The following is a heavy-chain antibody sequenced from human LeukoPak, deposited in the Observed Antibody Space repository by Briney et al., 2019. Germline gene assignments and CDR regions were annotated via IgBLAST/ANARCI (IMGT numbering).Heavy chain of an antibody. V-gene: IGHV4-39*01. Sequence: KSSETLSLTCTVSGGSISSSSYYWGWIRQPPGKRLERIGSIYYSGSTYYNPSLKSRVTISVDTSNNQFSLKLSSVTAADTAVYYYARAEILSLYNFDHWGQGTLVTVSS. CDR1: GGSISSSSYY. J-gene: IGHJ4*02. D-gene: IGHD3-16*01. CDR3: ARAEILSLYNFDH. CDR2: IYYSGST.